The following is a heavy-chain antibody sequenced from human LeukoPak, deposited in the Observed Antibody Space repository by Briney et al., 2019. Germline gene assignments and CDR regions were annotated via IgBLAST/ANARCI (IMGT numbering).Heavy chain of an antibody. J-gene: IGHJ6*03. CDR1: GGSVSSSSYY. Sequence: SETLSLTCTVSGGSVSSSSYYWGWIRQPPGKGLEWIGGLYQDGNTYYNPSLKSRVTISVDTSKNHFSLKLTSVTAADTAVYYCARLGYHLLYAYYYYYMDVWGKGTTVTVSS. CDR2: LYQDGNT. V-gene: IGHV4-39*02. CDR3: ARLGYHLLYAYYYYYMDV. D-gene: IGHD3-16*01.